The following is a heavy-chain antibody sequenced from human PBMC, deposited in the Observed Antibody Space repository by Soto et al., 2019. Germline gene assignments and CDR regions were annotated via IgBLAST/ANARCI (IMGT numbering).Heavy chain of an antibody. CDR3: ARGAGIVVAGTSFDY. D-gene: IGHD6-19*01. V-gene: IGHV3-30-3*01. CDR1: GFTFSSYS. J-gene: IGHJ4*02. Sequence: QVQLVESGGGVVQPGRSLRLSCAASGFTFSSYSMHWVRQAPGKGLEWVAVISYDGSNKYYADSVKCRFTISRNKSKNTMYLQMTSLRAEDTAVYDCARGAGIVVAGTSFDYWGQGTLVTVSS. CDR2: ISYDGSNK.